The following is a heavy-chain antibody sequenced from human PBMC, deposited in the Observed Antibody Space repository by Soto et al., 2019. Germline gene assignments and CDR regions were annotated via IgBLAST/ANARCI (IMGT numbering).Heavy chain of an antibody. V-gene: IGHV3-23*01. CDR2: ISGSGGST. Sequence: EVQLLESGGGLVQPGGSLRLSCAASGFTFSSYAMSWVRQAPGKGLEWVSAISGSGGSTYYADSVKGRFTISRDNSKNTLYLQMNSLRAEDTAVYYCAKVVTGYYDSRLYYFDYWGQGTLVTVSS. D-gene: IGHD3-22*01. CDR3: AKVVTGYYDSRLYYFDY. CDR1: GFTFSSYA. J-gene: IGHJ4*02.